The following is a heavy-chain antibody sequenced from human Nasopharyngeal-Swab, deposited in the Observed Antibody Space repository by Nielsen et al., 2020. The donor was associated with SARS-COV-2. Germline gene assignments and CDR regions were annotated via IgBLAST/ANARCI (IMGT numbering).Heavy chain of an antibody. CDR3: AKDVWFGVLVYGYFDY. CDR1: GFTFSSYW. Sequence: GESLKISCAASGFTFSSYWMHWVRQAPGKGLVWVSRINSDGSSTSYADSVKGRFTISRDNAKNTLYLQMNSLRAEDTAVYYCAKDVWFGVLVYGYFDYWGQGTLVTVSS. J-gene: IGHJ4*02. D-gene: IGHD3-10*01. V-gene: IGHV3-74*01. CDR2: INSDGSST.